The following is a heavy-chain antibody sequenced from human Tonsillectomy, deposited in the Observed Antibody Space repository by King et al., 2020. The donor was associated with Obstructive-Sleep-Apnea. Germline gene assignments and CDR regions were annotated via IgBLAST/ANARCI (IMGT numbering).Heavy chain of an antibody. CDR3: ARYVVGALGATVGTTDPPEYYFHY. Sequence: QLVQSGAEMKKPGSSVKVSCKASGGTFNNYAIIWVRQAPGQGLEWMGGIIFILGITNHAQKFQGRVTITADKSTNTSYMELSSLTSEDTAVYYCARYVVGALGATVGTTDPPEYYFHYWGQGTLVTVSS. D-gene: IGHD1-26*01. V-gene: IGHV1-69*04. CDR1: GGTFNNYA. J-gene: IGHJ4*02. CDR2: IIFILGIT.